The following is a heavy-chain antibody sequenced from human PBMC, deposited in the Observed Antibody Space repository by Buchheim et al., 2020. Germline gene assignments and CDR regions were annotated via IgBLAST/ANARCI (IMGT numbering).Heavy chain of an antibody. CDR3: AKDRSYCSGGSCPNYFDY. Sequence: QVQLVESGGGVVQPGRSLRLSCAASGFTFSRYHMHWVRQAPGKGLEWLAVISYDGSHKYYAESVKGRFTIPRENSKNTLYLQMNSLRAEDTAVYYCAKDRSYCSGGSCPNYFDYWGQGTL. V-gene: IGHV3-30*18. CDR1: GFTFSRYH. CDR2: ISYDGSHK. J-gene: IGHJ4*02. D-gene: IGHD2-15*01.